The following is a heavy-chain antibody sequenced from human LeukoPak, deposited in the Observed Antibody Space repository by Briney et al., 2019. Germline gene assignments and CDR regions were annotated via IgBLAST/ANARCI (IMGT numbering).Heavy chain of an antibody. J-gene: IGHJ2*01. D-gene: IGHD1-14*01. V-gene: IGHV3-9*01. CDR3: AKGTPLRYFDL. CDR2: ISWNSGSI. CDR1: GFTFDDYA. Sequence: PGGSLRLSCAASGFTFDDYAMHWVRHAPGKGLEWVSGISWNSGSIGYADSVKGRFTISRDNAKNSLYLQMNSLRAEDTASYYCAKGTPLRYFDLWGRGTLVTVSS.